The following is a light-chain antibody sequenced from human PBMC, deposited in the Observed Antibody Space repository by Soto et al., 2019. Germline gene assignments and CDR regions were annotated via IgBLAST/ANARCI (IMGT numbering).Light chain of an antibody. CDR3: SSYTSRSTLV. Sequence: QSALTQPASVSGSPGQSITISCTGTSSDVGGYNYVSWYQQHPGKAPKLMIYDVSNRPSGVSNRFSGSKSGNTASLTISGLQADDEAYYYRSSYTSRSTLVFGGGTKLTVL. J-gene: IGLJ2*01. CDR2: DVS. V-gene: IGLV2-14*01. CDR1: SSDVGGYNY.